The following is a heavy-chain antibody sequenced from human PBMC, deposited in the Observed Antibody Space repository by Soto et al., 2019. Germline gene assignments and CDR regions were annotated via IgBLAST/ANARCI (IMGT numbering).Heavy chain of an antibody. CDR2: INHSGST. CDR3: ARVHRRGMATIISYSCYYFDY. D-gene: IGHD5-12*01. CDR1: GGSFSGYY. V-gene: IGHV4-34*01. J-gene: IGHJ4*02. Sequence: PSETLSLTCAVYGGSFSGYYWSWIRQPPGKGLEWIGEINHSGSTNYNPSLKSRVTISVDTSKNQFSLKLSSVTAADTAVYYCARVHRRGMATIISYSCYYFDYWGQGTLVTVSS.